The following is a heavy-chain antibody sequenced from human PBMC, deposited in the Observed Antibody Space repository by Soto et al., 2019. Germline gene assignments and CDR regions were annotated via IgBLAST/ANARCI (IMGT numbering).Heavy chain of an antibody. J-gene: IGHJ4*02. CDR2: IRSKANSYAT. Sequence: EVQLVESGGGLVQPGGSLKLSCAASGFTFSGSSMHWVRQASGKGLEWVGRIRSKANSYATAYAASVKGRFTISRDESRDVAYRQRNSLKTEDAAVYYCARGMGSGYDLGFDYWGQGTLVTVSS. CDR3: ARGMGSGYDLGFDY. CDR1: GFTFSGSS. D-gene: IGHD5-12*01. V-gene: IGHV3-73*01.